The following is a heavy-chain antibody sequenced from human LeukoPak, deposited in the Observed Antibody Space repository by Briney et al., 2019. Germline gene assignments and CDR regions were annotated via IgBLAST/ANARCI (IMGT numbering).Heavy chain of an antibody. Sequence: PSETLSLTCAVYGGSFSGYYWSWIRQPPGKGLEWIGEINHSGSTNYNPSLKSRVTISVDTSKNQFSLKLSSVTAADTAVYYCARELYYYASFDYWGQGTLVTVSS. V-gene: IGHV4-34*01. J-gene: IGHJ4*02. D-gene: IGHD3-10*01. CDR1: GGSFSGYY. CDR3: ARELYYYASFDY. CDR2: INHSGST.